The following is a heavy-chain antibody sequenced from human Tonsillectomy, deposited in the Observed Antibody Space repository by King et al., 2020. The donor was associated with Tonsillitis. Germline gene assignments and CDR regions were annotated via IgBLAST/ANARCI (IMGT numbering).Heavy chain of an antibody. CDR1: GYSISSGYY. CDR2: IYHSGST. V-gene: IGHV4-38-2*01. D-gene: IGHD3-22*01. J-gene: IGHJ4*02. CDR3: ARVPYYYDSSGSVDY. Sequence: QLQESGPGLVKPSETLSLTCAVSGYSISSGYYWGWIRQPPGKGLEWIGSIYHSGSTYYNPSLKSRVTISVDTSKNQFSLQLSSVTAADTAVYYCARVPYYYDSSGSVDYWGQGTLVTVSS.